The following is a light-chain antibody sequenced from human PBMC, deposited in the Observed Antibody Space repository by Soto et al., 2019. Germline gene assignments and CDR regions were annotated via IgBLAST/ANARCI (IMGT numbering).Light chain of an antibody. V-gene: IGLV2-14*01. CDR1: SSDVGTYNY. Sequence: QSALTQPASVSGSPGQSITISCTGTSSDVGTYNYVSWYQQHPGKAPKLMIYEVVHRPSGISNRFSGSKSGNTASLTISGLQAEDEAHYYCSSYTGSTTVLFGGGTKLTVL. J-gene: IGLJ2*01. CDR2: EVV. CDR3: SSYTGSTTVL.